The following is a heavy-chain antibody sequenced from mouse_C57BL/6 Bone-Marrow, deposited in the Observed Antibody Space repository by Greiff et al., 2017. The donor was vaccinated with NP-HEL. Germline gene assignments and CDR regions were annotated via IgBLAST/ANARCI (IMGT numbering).Heavy chain of an antibody. CDR2: INPYNGGT. CDR3: ARGWGDDY. V-gene: IGHV1-19*01. CDR1: GYTFTDYY. J-gene: IGHJ2*01. D-gene: IGHD3-3*01. Sequence: VQLKESGPVLVKPGASVKMSCKASGYTFTDYYMNWVKQSHGKSLEWIGVINPYNGGTSYNQKFKGKATLTVDKSSSTAYMELNSLTSEDSAVYYCARGWGDDYWGQGTTLTVSS.